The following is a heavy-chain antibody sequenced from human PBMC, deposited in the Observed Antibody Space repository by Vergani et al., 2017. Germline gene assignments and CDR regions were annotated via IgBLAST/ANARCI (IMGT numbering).Heavy chain of an antibody. D-gene: IGHD3-16*01. CDR1: GFTLSNYD. J-gene: IGHJ4*02. Sequence: QVQLVESGGGVVQRGGSLRLSCATSGFTLSNYDMQWIRQGPGKGLEFVAFIQFDGSNQYYADSVKGRFTLSRDFSKNTRHLQMNSLRTDDTATYYCAKHFRGWGIDYWGQGTQVIVSS. V-gene: IGHV3-30*02. CDR2: IQFDGSNQ. CDR3: AKHFRGWGIDY.